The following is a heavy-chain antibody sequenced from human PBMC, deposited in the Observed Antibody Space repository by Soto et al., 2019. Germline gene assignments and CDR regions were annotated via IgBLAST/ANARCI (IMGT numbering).Heavy chain of an antibody. Sequence: GSLRLSCAASGFTFSSYAMHWVRQAPGKGLEWVAVISYDGSNKYYADSVKGRFTISRDNSKNTLYLQMNSLRAEDTAVYYCARDAGRVTVTTHYYYGMDVWGQGTTVTVSS. V-gene: IGHV3-30-3*01. J-gene: IGHJ6*02. CDR2: ISYDGSNK. D-gene: IGHD4-17*01. CDR3: ARDAGRVTVTTHYYYGMDV. CDR1: GFTFSSYA.